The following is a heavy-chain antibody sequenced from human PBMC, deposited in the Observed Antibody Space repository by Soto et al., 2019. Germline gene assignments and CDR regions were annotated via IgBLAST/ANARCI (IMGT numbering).Heavy chain of an antibody. D-gene: IGHD6-19*01. J-gene: IGHJ3*02. CDR2: ISGSGGST. CDR3: AKDVGIAVAEVPGAFDI. V-gene: IGHV3-23*01. CDR1: GFTFSSYA. Sequence: PGGSLRLSCAASGFTFSSYAMSWVRQAPGKGLEWVSAISGSGGSTYYADSVKGRFTISRDNSKNTLYLQMNSLRAEDTAVYYCAKDVGIAVAEVPGAFDIWGQGTMVTVSS.